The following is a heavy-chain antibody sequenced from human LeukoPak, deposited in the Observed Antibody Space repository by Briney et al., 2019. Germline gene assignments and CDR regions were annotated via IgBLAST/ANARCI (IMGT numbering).Heavy chain of an antibody. D-gene: IGHD3-3*01. CDR1: GGSISSYY. CDR2: IYYSGST. J-gene: IGHJ5*02. Sequence: SETLSLTCTVSGGSISSYYWSWIRQHPGKGLEWIGYIYYSGSTYYNPSLKSRVTISVDTSKNQFSLKLSSVTAADTAVYYCARCCYDFWSGYAGGPWGQGTLVTVSS. CDR3: ARCCYDFWSGYAGGP. V-gene: IGHV4-59*06.